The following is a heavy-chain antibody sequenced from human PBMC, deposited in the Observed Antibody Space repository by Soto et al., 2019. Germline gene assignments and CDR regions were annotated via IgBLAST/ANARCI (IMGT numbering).Heavy chain of an antibody. Sequence: SETQPLTYTVSGVTISSYDGSWIRQPPGKGLEWIGEIYQSGTTDYNPSLKSRVTMSVDKSRNQLSLTLNSVTAADTSVYSCATEDSMNWTHDYLVKGTLVTGSS. CDR3: ATEDSMNWTHDY. CDR2: IYQSGTT. CDR1: GVTISSYD. D-gene: IGHD1-1*01. V-gene: IGHV4-59*12. J-gene: IGHJ4*02.